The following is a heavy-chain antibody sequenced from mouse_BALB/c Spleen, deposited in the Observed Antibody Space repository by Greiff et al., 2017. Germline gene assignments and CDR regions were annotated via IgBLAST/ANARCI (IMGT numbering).Heavy chain of an antibody. CDR2: IWAGGST. D-gene: IGHD2-1*01. J-gene: IGHJ3*01. CDR3: ARAVYGNYGPY. CDR1: GFSLTSYG. Sequence: VKLMESGPGLVAPSQSLSITCTVSGFSLTSYGVHWVRQPPGKGLEWLGVIWAGGSTNYNSALMSRLSISKDNSKSQVFLKMNSLQTDDTAMYYCARAVYGNYGPYWGQGTLVTVSA. V-gene: IGHV2-9*02.